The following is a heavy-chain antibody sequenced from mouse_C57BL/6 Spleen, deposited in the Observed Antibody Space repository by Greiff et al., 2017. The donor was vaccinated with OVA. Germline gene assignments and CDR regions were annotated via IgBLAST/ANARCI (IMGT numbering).Heavy chain of an antibody. CDR1: GYTFTSYW. Sequence: VQLQQPGAELVRPGSSVKLSCKASGYTFTSYWMDWVKQRPEQGLEWIGRIDPEDGDTEYAPKFQGKATMTADTSSNTAYLQLSSLTSEDTAVYYCTRYYYGSRWYFDVWGTGTTVTVSS. J-gene: IGHJ1*03. D-gene: IGHD1-1*01. V-gene: IGHV14-1*01. CDR2: IDPEDGDT. CDR3: TRYYYGSRWYFDV.